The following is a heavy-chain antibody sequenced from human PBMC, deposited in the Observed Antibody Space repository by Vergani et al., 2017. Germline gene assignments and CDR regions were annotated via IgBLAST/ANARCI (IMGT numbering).Heavy chain of an antibody. CDR3: GGLAVFDY. Sequence: QVQLVESGGGVVQPRGSLRLSCAASGFTFSNYDMHWARQAPGKGLEWVAFIRSDASNKYYGDSVKGRFTISRDNSKNTLYLQMNSLRAEDTAVYYCGGLAVFDYWGQGTLVTVSS. V-gene: IGHV3-30*02. CDR1: GFTFSNYD. CDR2: IRSDASNK. J-gene: IGHJ4*02. D-gene: IGHD3-16*01.